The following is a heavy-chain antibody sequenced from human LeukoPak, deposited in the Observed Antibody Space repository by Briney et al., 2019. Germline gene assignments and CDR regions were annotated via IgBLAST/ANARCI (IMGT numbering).Heavy chain of an antibody. CDR2: IRSKANSYAT. D-gene: IGHD5-12*01. CDR3: TRQDKSRGSVDH. Sequence: SGGSLRLSCAASGFTFSDSGMRWVRQASGKGLEWVGRIRSKANSYATAYAASVKGRFTISRDDSNNMAYLQMNSLKTEDTAVYYCTRQDKSRGSVDHWGQGTLVTVSS. J-gene: IGHJ4*02. V-gene: IGHV3-73*01. CDR1: GFTFSDSG.